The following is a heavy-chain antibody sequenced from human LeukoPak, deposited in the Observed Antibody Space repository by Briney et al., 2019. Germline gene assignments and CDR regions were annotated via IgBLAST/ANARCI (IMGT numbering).Heavy chain of an antibody. J-gene: IGHJ4*02. V-gene: IGHV4-4*07. Sequence: SETLSLTCTVSGASITSHHWSWVRQPAGKGLEWIGRIHTSGDAKYTLSLRSRVTISVDASKNQFSLKLPSVTAADTAIYYCVRDKPFSGTSGYFDYWGQGTLVTVSS. CDR2: IHTSGDA. CDR1: GASITSHH. CDR3: VRDKPFSGTSGYFDY. D-gene: IGHD1-1*01.